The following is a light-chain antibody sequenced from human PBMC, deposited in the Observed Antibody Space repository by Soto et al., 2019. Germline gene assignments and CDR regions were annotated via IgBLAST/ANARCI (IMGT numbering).Light chain of an antibody. J-gene: IGKJ5*01. CDR2: DAS. V-gene: IGKV3-11*01. CDR1: QSVSSY. Sequence: EIVLTQSPATLSLSPVERATLSCMASQSVSSYLAWYQQKPGQAPRLLIYDASNRATGIPARFSGSGSGTEFTLTISSLQSEDFAVYYCQQYHNWPPINFGQGTRLEIK. CDR3: QQYHNWPPIN.